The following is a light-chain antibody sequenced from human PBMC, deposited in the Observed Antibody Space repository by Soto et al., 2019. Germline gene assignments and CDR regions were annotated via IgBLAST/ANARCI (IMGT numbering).Light chain of an antibody. CDR2: AAS. Sequence: DIQMTQSPSSLSASVGDRVTITCRASQSISRFLNWYQQKSGKPPQLLIYAASSLQSGVPSTFSGSGSGTDFTLTISSLQPEDLATYSCQQTYITPPWTFGQGSKVELK. CDR3: QQTYITPPWT. V-gene: IGKV1-39*01. CDR1: QSISRF. J-gene: IGKJ1*01.